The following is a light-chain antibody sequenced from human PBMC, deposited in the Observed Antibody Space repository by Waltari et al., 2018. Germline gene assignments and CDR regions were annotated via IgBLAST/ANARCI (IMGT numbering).Light chain of an antibody. CDR2: DNN. V-gene: IGLV1-51*01. Sequence: QSVLTQPPSVSAAPGQKVTISCSGSSSNIGNNYVSWYQQLPGTAPKLLIYDNNNRPVGIPDRFSGSKSGTSATLGITGLQTGDEADYYCGTWDSSLSAWVFGGGTKLTVL. CDR1: SSNIGNNY. J-gene: IGLJ3*02. CDR3: GTWDSSLSAWV.